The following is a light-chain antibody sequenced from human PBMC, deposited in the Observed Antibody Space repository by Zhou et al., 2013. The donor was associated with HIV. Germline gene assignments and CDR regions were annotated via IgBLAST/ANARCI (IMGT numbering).Light chain of an antibody. V-gene: IGKV3-15*01. J-gene: IGKJ4*01. Sequence: ETVMAQSPATLSVSPGERVTLSCRASQSVSSNLAWYQQKPGQAPRLLIYGTSTRATGIPARFSGSGSGTEFTLTISSMQSEDFAAYYCQQYDKWPLTFGGGTKVEIK. CDR1: QSVSSN. CDR3: QQYDKWPLT. CDR2: GTS.